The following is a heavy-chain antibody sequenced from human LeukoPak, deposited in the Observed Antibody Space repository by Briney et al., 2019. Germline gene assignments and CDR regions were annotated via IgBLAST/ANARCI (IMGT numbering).Heavy chain of an antibody. CDR2: INPNSGGR. Sequence: GASVKVSCKTSGYTFTGYYMHWVRQPPAQGLEWMGWINPNSGGRSYAQKFQGRVTMSSATSISKAYMALSRLRSDDAAVYCCARGGLVSMVQGVFITFVEYWGQGTLVTVSS. V-gene: IGHV1-2*02. D-gene: IGHD3-10*01. J-gene: IGHJ4*02. CDR3: ARGGLVSMVQGVFITFVEY. CDR1: GYTFTGYY.